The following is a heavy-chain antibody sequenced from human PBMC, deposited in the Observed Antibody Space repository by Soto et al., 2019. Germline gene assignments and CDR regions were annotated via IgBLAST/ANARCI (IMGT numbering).Heavy chain of an antibody. D-gene: IGHD6-6*01. V-gene: IGHV1-69*06. CDR3: ARMGIAARLAYFDY. Sequence: SVKVSCKASGGTFSSYAISWVRQAPGQGLEWMGGIIPIFGTANYAQKFQGRVTITADKSTSTAYMELSSLRSEDTAVYYCARMGIAARLAYFDYCGQGTLVTFSS. CDR1: GGTFSSYA. CDR2: IIPIFGTA. J-gene: IGHJ4*02.